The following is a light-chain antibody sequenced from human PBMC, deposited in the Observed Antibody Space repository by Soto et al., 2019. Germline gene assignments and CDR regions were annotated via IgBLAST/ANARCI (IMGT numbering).Light chain of an antibody. V-gene: IGLV2-14*03. J-gene: IGLJ1*01. CDR1: SSDVGGYNY. CDR3: NSYTSASTYV. CDR2: EVN. Sequence: QSVLTQPASVSGSPGQSISISCTGTSSDVGGYNYVSWYQQHPGKAPKLMIYEVNTRPSGVSNRFSGSKSGNTASLTISWLQAEDEADYYCNSYTSASTYVFGTGTKLTVL.